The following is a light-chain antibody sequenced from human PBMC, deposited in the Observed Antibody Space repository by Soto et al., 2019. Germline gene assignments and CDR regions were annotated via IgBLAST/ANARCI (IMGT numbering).Light chain of an antibody. CDR3: QQYDNWPPFT. CDR1: QSVSTN. CDR2: AAS. Sequence: EIVMTQSPATLSVSPGDRATLSCRASQSVSTNLAWYQQKPGQAPRLLIYAASTRATGIPARFTGSGSGTEFTLTISSLQSEDFAVYYGQQYDNWPPFTFGPGTIVDIE. J-gene: IGKJ3*01. V-gene: IGKV3-15*01.